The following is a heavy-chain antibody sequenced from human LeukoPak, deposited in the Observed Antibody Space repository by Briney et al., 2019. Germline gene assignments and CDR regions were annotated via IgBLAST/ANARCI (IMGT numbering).Heavy chain of an antibody. J-gene: IGHJ4*02. Sequence: ASVKVSCKTSGYTFTSYYIHWVRQAPGQGLEWMGVINSSGGSTSYAQKFQVRVTMTRDTSTSRVYMEMSSLRSEDTAVYYCAREPASAGNVDYWGQGTLVTVSS. V-gene: IGHV1-46*01. D-gene: IGHD6-13*01. CDR1: GYTFTSYY. CDR2: INSSGGST. CDR3: AREPASAGNVDY.